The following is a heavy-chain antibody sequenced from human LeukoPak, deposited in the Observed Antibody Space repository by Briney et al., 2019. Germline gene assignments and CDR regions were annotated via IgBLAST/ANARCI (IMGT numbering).Heavy chain of an antibody. CDR2: IYPGDSET. J-gene: IGHJ4*02. D-gene: IGHD1-26*01. CDR3: ARRSSGGSYWD. V-gene: IGHV5-51*01. Sequence: GESLKISCKGSGYSFTSYWIAWVRQMPGRGLEWMAIIYPGDSETRYSPSFQGQVTISADKSITTAYLQWSSLKASDTAMYYCARRSSGGSYWDWGQGTLVTVSS. CDR1: GYSFTSYW.